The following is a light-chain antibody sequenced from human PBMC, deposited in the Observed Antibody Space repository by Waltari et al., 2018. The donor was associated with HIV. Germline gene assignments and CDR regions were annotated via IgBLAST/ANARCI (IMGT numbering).Light chain of an antibody. CDR3: QQANNFPHS. Sequence: DTQMPQSPSSVSASVGARVTITCRASQSIGTSVAWYQQKPDRTPKLLIFEAARLQTGVPSRFSGSGSGTDFTLTITSLQPEDLATYYCQQANNFPHSFGQGT. CDR2: EAA. V-gene: IGKV1-12*01. CDR1: QSIGTS. J-gene: IGKJ2*03.